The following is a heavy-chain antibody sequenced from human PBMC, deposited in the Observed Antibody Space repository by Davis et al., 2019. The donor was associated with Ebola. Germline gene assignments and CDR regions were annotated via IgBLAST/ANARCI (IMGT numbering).Heavy chain of an antibody. CDR2: INPSGGST. CDR3: AREGQAYDGTHY. CDR1: GYTFTSYY. J-gene: IGHJ4*02. D-gene: IGHD1-1*01. V-gene: IGHV1-46*01. Sequence: AASVKVSCKASGYTFTSYYMHWVRQAPGQGLEWMGIINPSGGSTSYAQKLQGRVTMTTDTSTSTAYMELRSLRSDDTAVYYCAREGQAYDGTHYWGQGTLVTVSS.